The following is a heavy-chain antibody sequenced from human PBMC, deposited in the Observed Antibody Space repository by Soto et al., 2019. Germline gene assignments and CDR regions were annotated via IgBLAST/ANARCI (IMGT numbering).Heavy chain of an antibody. Sequence: EVQLLESGGGLVQPGGSLRLSCAASGFTFSSYAMSWVRQAPGKGLEWVSAISGSGGSTYYADSVKGRFTISRDNSKNTLYLQMNSLRGEDTAVYYCAKADYGDYGYYYYYMDVWGKGTTVTVSS. CDR2: ISGSGGST. D-gene: IGHD4-17*01. CDR3: AKADYGDYGYYYYYMDV. V-gene: IGHV3-23*01. J-gene: IGHJ6*03. CDR1: GFTFSSYA.